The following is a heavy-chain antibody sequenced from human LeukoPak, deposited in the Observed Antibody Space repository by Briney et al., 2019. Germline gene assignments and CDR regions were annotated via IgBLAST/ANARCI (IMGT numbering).Heavy chain of an antibody. D-gene: IGHD3-10*01. CDR1: GYTFTGYY. J-gene: IGHJ6*03. CDR3: ARVPIAVRGVGYYYMDV. V-gene: IGHV1-2*02. Sequence: GASVKVSCKASGYTFTGYYMHWVRQAPGQGLEWMGWINPNSGGTNYAQKFQGRVTMTRDTSISTAYMALSRLRSDDTAVYYCARVPIAVRGVGYYYMDVWGKGTTVTVSS. CDR2: INPNSGGT.